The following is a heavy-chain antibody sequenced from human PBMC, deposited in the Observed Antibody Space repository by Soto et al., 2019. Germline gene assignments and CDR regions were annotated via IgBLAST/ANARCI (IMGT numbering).Heavy chain of an antibody. CDR2: IFYGGST. V-gene: IGHV4-39*01. Sequence: LSPTCIVSGVSIKTNDYYWGWVRQPPGNGLAWIGNIFYGGSTFYNPSLRTRLSISLDTSENQFSLRLHSVTAADTAVYYCAAFVVPASRNTGFDFWGQGTLVTVSS. J-gene: IGHJ4*02. D-gene: IGHD2-21*01. CDR3: AAFVVPASRNTGFDF. CDR1: GVSIKTNDYY.